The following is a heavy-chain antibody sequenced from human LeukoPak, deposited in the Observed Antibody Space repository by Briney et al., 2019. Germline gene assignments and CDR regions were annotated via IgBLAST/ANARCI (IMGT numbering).Heavy chain of an antibody. CDR3: ARGGNYGDYDGYFDY. CDR2: IYYSGST. J-gene: IGHJ4*02. Sequence: SETLSLTCTVSGGSIRSYYWSWIRQPPGKGLEWIGYIYYSGSTNYNPSLRSRVTISVDTSKNQFSLKLSSVTAADTAVYYCARGGNYGDYDGYFDYWGQGTLVTVSS. D-gene: IGHD4-17*01. CDR1: GGSIRSYY. V-gene: IGHV4-59*08.